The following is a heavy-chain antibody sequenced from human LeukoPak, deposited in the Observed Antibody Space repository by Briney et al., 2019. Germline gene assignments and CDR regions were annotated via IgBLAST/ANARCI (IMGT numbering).Heavy chain of an antibody. CDR1: GYTFTGYY. D-gene: IGHD4-17*01. J-gene: IGHJ6*02. V-gene: IGHV1-2*02. Sequence: ASVKVSCKASGYTFTGYYMHWVRQGPGQGLEWMAWINPNSGGTNYAQKFQGRVTMTRDTSISTAYMNLSRLRSDDTAVYYCARAYYGDYYYYGMDVWGQGTTVTVSS. CDR2: INPNSGGT. CDR3: ARAYYGDYYYYGMDV.